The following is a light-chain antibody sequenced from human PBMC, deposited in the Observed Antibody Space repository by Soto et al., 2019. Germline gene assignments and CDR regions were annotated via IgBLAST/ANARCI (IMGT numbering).Light chain of an antibody. CDR2: DAS. CDR3: QQYNSYSPDT. Sequence: DIQMTQSPSSLSASVGDRVTITCRASQSISSYLNWYQQKPGKAPKLLIYDASSLESGVPSRFSGSGSGTEFTLTISSLQPDDFATYYCQQYNSYSPDTFGGGTKVDIK. J-gene: IGKJ4*01. V-gene: IGKV1-5*01. CDR1: QSISSY.